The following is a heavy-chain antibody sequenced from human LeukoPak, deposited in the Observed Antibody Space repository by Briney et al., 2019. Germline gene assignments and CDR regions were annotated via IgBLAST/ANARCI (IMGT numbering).Heavy chain of an antibody. CDR1: GFTFSNAW. Sequence: GGSLRLSCAASGFTFSNAWMSWVRQAPGKGLEWVGRIKSKTDGGTTDHAAPVKGRFTISRDDSKNTLYLQMNSLKTEDTAVYYCTTDDYGDYPLFDYWGQGTLVTVSS. V-gene: IGHV3-15*01. CDR2: IKSKTDGGTT. CDR3: TTDDYGDYPLFDY. D-gene: IGHD4-17*01. J-gene: IGHJ4*02.